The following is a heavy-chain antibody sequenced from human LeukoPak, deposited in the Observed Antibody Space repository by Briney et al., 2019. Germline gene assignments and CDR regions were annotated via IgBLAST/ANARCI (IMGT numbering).Heavy chain of an antibody. Sequence: ASVKVSCKGSGYTFTGYYMHWARQAPGQGLEWMGWINPNSGTTNYAQKFQGRVTVTSDTSIRTAYMELSRLESDDTAVYYCARDLMTTPTWDFDYWGQGTLVTVAS. D-gene: IGHD3-16*01. CDR1: GYTFTGYY. CDR2: INPNSGTT. V-gene: IGHV1-2*02. J-gene: IGHJ4*02. CDR3: ARDLMTTPTWDFDY.